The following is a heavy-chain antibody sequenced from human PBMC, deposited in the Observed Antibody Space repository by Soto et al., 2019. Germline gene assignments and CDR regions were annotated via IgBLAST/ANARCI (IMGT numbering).Heavy chain of an antibody. CDR3: ARDLDTAMVTMPDGMDV. D-gene: IGHD5-18*01. CDR1: GFTFSDYY. V-gene: IGHV3-11*01. J-gene: IGHJ6*02. CDR2: ISSSGSTI. Sequence: GGSLRLSCAASGFTFSDYYMSWIRQAPGKGLEWVSYISSSGSTIYYADSVKGRFTISRDNAKNSLYLQMNSLRAEDTAVYYCARDLDTAMVTMPDGMDVWGQGTTVTVSS.